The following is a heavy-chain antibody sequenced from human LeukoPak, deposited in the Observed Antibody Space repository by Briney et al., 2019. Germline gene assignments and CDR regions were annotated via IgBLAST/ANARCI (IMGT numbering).Heavy chain of an antibody. CDR1: AFTFIDHG. D-gene: IGHD4-17*01. J-gene: IGHJ3*02. CDR2: ISGDGGST. Sequence: GGSLRLSCAASAFTFIDHGMHWVRQAPGKGLEWVSLISGDGGSTYYADSVKGRFTISRDNSKNSLYLQMNSLRTEDTALYYCAKGLLNYGYYGIDAFDIWGQGTMVTVSS. V-gene: IGHV3-43*02. CDR3: AKGLLNYGYYGIDAFDI.